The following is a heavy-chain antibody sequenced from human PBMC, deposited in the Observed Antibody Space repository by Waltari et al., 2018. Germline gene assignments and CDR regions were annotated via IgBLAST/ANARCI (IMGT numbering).Heavy chain of an antibody. CDR3: AKREHYYGSGSYYNGRYFDY. CDR1: GYTFSSYA. CDR2: IIGSCGST. D-gene: IGHD3-10*01. Sequence: EVQLLESGGGLVQPGGSLRLSWEASGYTFSSYAMSWVRQAPGKGLEWVSAIIGSCGSTYYAHSVKVRFTISRDNSNNTLYLQMNSLRAEDTAVYYCAKREHYYGSGSYYNGRYFDYWGQGTLVTVSS. V-gene: IGHV3-23*01. J-gene: IGHJ4*02.